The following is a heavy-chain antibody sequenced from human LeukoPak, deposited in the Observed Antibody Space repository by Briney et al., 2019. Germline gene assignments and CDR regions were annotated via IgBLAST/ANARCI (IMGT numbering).Heavy chain of an antibody. V-gene: IGHV3-7*03. J-gene: IGHJ4*02. CDR1: GFTFSCYW. CDR2: IKQDGSEK. D-gene: IGHD3-10*01. Sequence: GGSLRLSCAASGFTFSCYWMTWVRQAPGKGLEWVANIKQDGSEKYYVDSVKGRFTISRDNAKSSLNLQLSSLRAEDTAVYYCARGFFYNWGQGTLVTVSS. CDR3: ARGFFYN.